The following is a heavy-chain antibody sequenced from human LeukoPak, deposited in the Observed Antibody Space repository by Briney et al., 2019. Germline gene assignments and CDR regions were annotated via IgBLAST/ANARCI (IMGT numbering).Heavy chain of an antibody. J-gene: IGHJ4*02. CDR3: ARVHSRGIQPVGY. CDR1: GYTFTSYD. D-gene: IGHD5-18*01. V-gene: IGHV1-8*01. CDR2: MNPNSGNT. Sequence: ASMKVSCKASGYTFTSYDINWVRQATGQGLEWMGWMNPNSGNTGYAQKFQGRVTMTRNTSISTAHMELSSLRSEDTAVYYCARVHSRGIQPVGYWGQGTLVTVSS.